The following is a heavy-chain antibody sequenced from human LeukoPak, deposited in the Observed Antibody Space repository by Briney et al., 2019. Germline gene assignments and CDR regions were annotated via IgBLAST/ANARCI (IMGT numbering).Heavy chain of an antibody. CDR3: ARAAGGSIMIIDY. CDR1: GCTFSDYY. J-gene: IGHJ4*02. CDR2: ISSSGSTI. D-gene: IGHD3-16*01. Sequence: GGSLRLSCAASGCTFSDYYMSWIRQAPGKGLEWVSYISSSGSTISYADSVKGRFTISRDNAKNSLYLQMNSLRAEDTAVYYCARAAGGSIMIIDYWGQGTLVTVSS. V-gene: IGHV3-11*01.